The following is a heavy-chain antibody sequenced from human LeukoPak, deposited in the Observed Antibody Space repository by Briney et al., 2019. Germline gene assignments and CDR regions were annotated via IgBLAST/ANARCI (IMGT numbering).Heavy chain of an antibody. CDR1: GYSFTSYW. CDR3: ARPFSDSSGYYPYYFDY. D-gene: IGHD3-22*01. J-gene: IGHJ4*02. Sequence: GESLKISCEGSGYSFTSYWIGWVRQMPGKGLEWMGIIYPGDSDTRYSPSFQGQVTISADKSISTAYLQWSSLKASDTAMYYCARPFSDSSGYYPYYFDYWGQGTLVTVSS. CDR2: IYPGDSDT. V-gene: IGHV5-51*01.